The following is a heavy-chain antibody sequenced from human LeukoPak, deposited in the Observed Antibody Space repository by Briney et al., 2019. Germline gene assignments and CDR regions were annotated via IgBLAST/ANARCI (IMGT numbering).Heavy chain of an antibody. CDR3: ARDGALFYYDSSGYLDY. CDR1: GYTFTSYY. CDR2: INPSGGST. V-gene: IGHV1-46*01. D-gene: IGHD3-22*01. Sequence: ASVKLSCKASGYTFTSYYMHWVRQAPGQGLEWMGIINPSGGSTSYAQKFQGRVTMTRDMSTSTVYMELSSLRSEDTAVYYCARDGALFYYDSSGYLDYWGQGTLVTVSS. J-gene: IGHJ4*02.